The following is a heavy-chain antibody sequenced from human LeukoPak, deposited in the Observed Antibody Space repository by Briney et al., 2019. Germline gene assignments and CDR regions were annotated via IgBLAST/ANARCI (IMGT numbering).Heavy chain of an antibody. CDR3: ARGFRGWPHDY. V-gene: IGHV4-34*01. Sequence: SETLSLTCTVSGGSISSYYWSWIRQPPGKGLEWIGEINHSGSTNYNPSLKSRVTISVDTSKNQFSLKLSSVTAADTAVYYCARGFRGWPHDYWGQGTLVTVSS. J-gene: IGHJ4*02. CDR1: GGSISSYY. D-gene: IGHD6-19*01. CDR2: INHSGST.